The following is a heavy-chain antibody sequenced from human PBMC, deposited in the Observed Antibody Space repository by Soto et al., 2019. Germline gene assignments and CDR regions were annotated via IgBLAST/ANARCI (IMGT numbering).Heavy chain of an antibody. V-gene: IGHV3-73*01. CDR2: IRSKAKSYAT. CDR3: TRITDGTDYNYYGMDV. CDR1: GLTFSGSA. J-gene: IGHJ6*02. Sequence: QLVESGGGLAQPGGSLTLSCAASGLTFSGSAMHWVRQTSGKGLEWVGRIRSKAKSYATAYAASVNGRFTISRDDSKNTAYLQMNSLKTEDTAVYYCTRITDGTDYNYYGMDVWGQGTTVTVSS.